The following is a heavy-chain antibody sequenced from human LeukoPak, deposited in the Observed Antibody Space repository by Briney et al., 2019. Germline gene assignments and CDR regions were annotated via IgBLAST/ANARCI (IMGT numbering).Heavy chain of an antibody. Sequence: PGGSLRLSCAASGFILSSYAMSWVRQAPGKGLEWVSDITGSGGSIYYADSVKGRFTISRDNSKNTLYLQMNSLRAEDTALYYCAKDVGYHYDTRFPTWGQGTPVTVSS. D-gene: IGHD3-22*01. J-gene: IGHJ4*02. CDR1: GFILSSYA. CDR2: ITGSGGSI. V-gene: IGHV3-23*01. CDR3: AKDVGYHYDTRFPT.